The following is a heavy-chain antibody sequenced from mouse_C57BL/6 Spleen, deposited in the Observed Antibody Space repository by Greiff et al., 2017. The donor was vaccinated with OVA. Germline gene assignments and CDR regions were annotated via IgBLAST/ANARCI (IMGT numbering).Heavy chain of an antibody. J-gene: IGHJ3*01. Sequence: VKLQQPGAELVKPGASVKMSCKASGYTFTSYWITWVKQRPGQGLEWIGDIYPGSGSTNFNEKFKSKATLTVDTSSSTAYMQLSSLTSEDSAVYYCAREDFGDYYGSSGFAYWGQGTLVTVSA. V-gene: IGHV1-55*01. CDR3: AREDFGDYYGSSGFAY. CDR1: GYTFTSYW. D-gene: IGHD1-1*01. CDR2: IYPGSGST.